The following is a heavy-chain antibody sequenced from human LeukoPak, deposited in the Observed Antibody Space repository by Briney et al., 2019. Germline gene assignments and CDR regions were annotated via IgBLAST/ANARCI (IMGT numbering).Heavy chain of an antibody. Sequence: SETLSLTCAVYGGSFSGYYWSWIRQPPGKGLEWIGEINHSGSTNYNPSLKSRGTISVDTSKNQLSLKLSSVTAADTAVYYCARGHPLGYCSSTSCWTFDPWGQGTLVTVSS. CDR1: GGSFSGYY. CDR2: INHSGST. D-gene: IGHD2-2*01. J-gene: IGHJ5*02. V-gene: IGHV4-34*01. CDR3: ARGHPLGYCSSTSCWTFDP.